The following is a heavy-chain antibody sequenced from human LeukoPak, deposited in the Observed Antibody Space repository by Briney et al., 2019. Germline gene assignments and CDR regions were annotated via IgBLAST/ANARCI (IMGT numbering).Heavy chain of an antibody. Sequence: GGSLRLSCAASGFTFSDYYMSWIRQAPGKGLERVSYISGSISTTIYYADSVKGRFTISRDNAKNSLYLQMNSLRAEDTAVYYCAKVRYSYGPARTIDYWGQGTLVTVSS. CDR3: AKVRYSYGPARTIDY. CDR1: GFTFSDYY. V-gene: IGHV3-11*04. CDR2: ISGSISTTI. D-gene: IGHD5-18*01. J-gene: IGHJ4*02.